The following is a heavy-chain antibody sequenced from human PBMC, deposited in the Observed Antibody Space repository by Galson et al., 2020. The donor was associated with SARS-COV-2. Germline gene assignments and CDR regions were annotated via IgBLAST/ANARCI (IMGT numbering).Heavy chain of an antibody. CDR2: FDPQDGET. D-gene: IGHD6-19*01. Sequence: ASVKVSCKVSGYTLTELSMHWVRQAPGKGLEWMGGFDPQDGETIYAQKFQGRVTMTEDTSTDTAYMELSSLRSEDTAVYYCATDRAVAGTWNYFDYWGQGTLVTGSS. V-gene: IGHV1-24*01. CDR3: ATDRAVAGTWNYFDY. CDR1: GYTLTELS. J-gene: IGHJ4*02.